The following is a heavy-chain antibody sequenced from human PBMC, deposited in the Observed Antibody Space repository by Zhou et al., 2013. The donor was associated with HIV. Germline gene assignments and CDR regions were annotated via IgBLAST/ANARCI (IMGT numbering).Heavy chain of an antibody. V-gene: IGHV1-69*12. J-gene: IGHJ3*02. CDR2: IIPIFGTA. CDR3: ASYMLRGEDAVNDAFDI. Sequence: QVQLVQSGAEVKKPGSSVRVSCKASGDTFSSYAISWVRQAPGQGLEWMGGIIPIFGTANYAQNFQGRVTITADESTSTAYMELRSLRSEDTAVYYCASYMLRGEDAVNDAFDIWGRGTMVTVS. D-gene: IGHD3-10*01. CDR1: GDTFSSYA.